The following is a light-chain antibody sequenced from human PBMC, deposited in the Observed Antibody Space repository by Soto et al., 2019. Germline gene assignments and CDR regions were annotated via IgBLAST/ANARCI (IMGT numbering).Light chain of an antibody. Sequence: DIQMTQSPSTLSASVGDRVTITCRASQSISSWLAWYQQKPGKAPKLMIYKASSLESGFPSRFSGSGSGTEVALTISSLQPDDCATYYCQQYNSYWAFGQGKKVEIK. CDR2: KAS. CDR1: QSISSW. J-gene: IGKJ1*01. V-gene: IGKV1-5*03. CDR3: QQYNSYWA.